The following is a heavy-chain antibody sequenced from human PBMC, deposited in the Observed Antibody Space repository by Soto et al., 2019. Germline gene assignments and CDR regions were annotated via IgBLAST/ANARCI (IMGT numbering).Heavy chain of an antibody. V-gene: IGHV4-31*03. Sequence: QVQLQDSGPGLVKPSQTLSLTCTVSGGSISSGGYYWSWIRQHPGKGLEWLGYIYYSGSTYYNPSLKSRVTISVDTSKNQFSLKLSSVTAADTAVYYCARVGACSSTSCYREFDPWGQGTLVTVSS. CDR1: GGSISSGGYY. CDR3: ARVGACSSTSCYREFDP. J-gene: IGHJ5*02. CDR2: IYYSGST. D-gene: IGHD2-2*02.